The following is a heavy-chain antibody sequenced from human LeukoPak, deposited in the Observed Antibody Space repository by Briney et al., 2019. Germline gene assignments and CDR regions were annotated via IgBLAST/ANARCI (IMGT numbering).Heavy chain of an antibody. D-gene: IGHD3-10*01. J-gene: IGHJ4*02. CDR1: GYSFTSYW. CDR3: ARLYYGSGSQTGADY. CDR2: IDPSDSYT. V-gene: IGHV5-10-1*01. Sequence: GESLKISCKGSGYSFTSYWISWVRQMPGKGLEWMGRIDPSDSYTNYSPSFQGRVTISADKSISTAYLQWSSLKASDTAMYYCARLYYGSGSQTGADYWGQGTLVTVSS.